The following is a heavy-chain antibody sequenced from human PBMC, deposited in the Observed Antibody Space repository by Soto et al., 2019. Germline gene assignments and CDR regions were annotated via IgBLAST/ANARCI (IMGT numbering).Heavy chain of an antibody. Sequence: ASVKVSCKASGYTFTSYYIHWVRQAPGQGLEWMGVITPSGDSTTYAHNFQGRVTLATDTSTSTVYMELSSLRSEDTAIYYCARPRTGGGSSLWWYFDLWGRGTLVTVSS. CDR2: ITPSGDST. V-gene: IGHV1-46*01. J-gene: IGHJ2*01. CDR1: GYTFTSYY. D-gene: IGHD3-16*01. CDR3: ARPRTGGGSSLWWYFDL.